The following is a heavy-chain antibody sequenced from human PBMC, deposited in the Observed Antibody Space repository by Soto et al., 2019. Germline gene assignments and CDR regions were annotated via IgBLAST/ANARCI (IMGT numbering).Heavy chain of an antibody. CDR2: ISNSGSRT. Sequence: QVQLVESGGGLVKPGGSLRLSCAASGFTFSDYYMSWIRQAPGKGLEWVSYISNSGSRTFYADSVEGRFSFSTDKAKNSLALQKDRLRFEYTAVYYCARSKLGIGDAFDIWGHGTIDTVSS. D-gene: IGHD7-27*01. J-gene: IGHJ3*02. CDR1: GFTFSDYY. V-gene: IGHV3-11*01. CDR3: ARSKLGIGDAFDI.